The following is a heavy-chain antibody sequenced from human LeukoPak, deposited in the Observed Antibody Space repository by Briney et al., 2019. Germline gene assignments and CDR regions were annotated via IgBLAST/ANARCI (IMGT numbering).Heavy chain of an antibody. CDR2: INHSGST. J-gene: IGHJ4*02. Sequence: SQTLSLTRAVSGGPISSGDFPWSWIRQPPGKALEWIGEINHSGSTNYNPSLKSRLTISVDTSKNQFSLKLSSVTAADTAVYYCARGGKVLRYFDWLLPLDYWGQGTLVTVSS. D-gene: IGHD3-9*01. CDR1: GGPISSGDFP. CDR3: ARGGKVLRYFDWLLPLDY. V-gene: IGHV4-30-2*01.